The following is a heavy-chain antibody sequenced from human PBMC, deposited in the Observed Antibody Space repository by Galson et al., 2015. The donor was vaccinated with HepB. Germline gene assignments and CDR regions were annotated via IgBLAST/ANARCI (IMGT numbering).Heavy chain of an antibody. CDR2: ISYDGSNK. D-gene: IGHD6-13*01. V-gene: IGHV3-30*04. CDR1: GFTFSSYA. Sequence: SLRLSCAASGFTFSSYAMHWVRQAPGKGLEWVAVISYDGSNKYYADSVKGRFTISRDNSKNTLYLQMNSLRAEDTAVYYCATGGYSSSWYYFDYWGQGTLVTVSS. J-gene: IGHJ4*02. CDR3: ATGGYSSSWYYFDY.